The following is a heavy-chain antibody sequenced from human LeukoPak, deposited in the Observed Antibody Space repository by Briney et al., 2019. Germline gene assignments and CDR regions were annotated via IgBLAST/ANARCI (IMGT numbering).Heavy chain of an antibody. CDR3: AKDVYHWNFYFDY. Sequence: PAGSLTLSCAVSGFTFSNYAMSWVRQAPGKGLEWVSAISGSGGSTYYADSAKGACTISRDNSKKTLYPQTNSLRPRDTGIFYCAKDVYHWNFYFDYGGQGTRVTVS. D-gene: IGHD1-7*01. CDR1: GFTFSNYA. J-gene: IGHJ4*02. V-gene: IGHV3-23*01. CDR2: ISGSGGST.